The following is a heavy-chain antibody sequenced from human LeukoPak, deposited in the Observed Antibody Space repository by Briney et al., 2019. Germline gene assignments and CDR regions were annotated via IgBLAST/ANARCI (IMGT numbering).Heavy chain of an antibody. J-gene: IGHJ4*02. V-gene: IGHV1-8*01. CDR2: MSPNSGDT. CDR3: ASNPPNTGDFYY. Sequence: ASVKVSCKTSGYTFTNLDINWLRQAPGQVLEWMGWMSPNSGDTGYAQKFQGRVSVTRDIFKSTTYMELSSLRSEDTAIYYCASNPPNTGDFYYWGLGTLVTVSS. D-gene: IGHD1-1*01. CDR1: GYTFTNLD.